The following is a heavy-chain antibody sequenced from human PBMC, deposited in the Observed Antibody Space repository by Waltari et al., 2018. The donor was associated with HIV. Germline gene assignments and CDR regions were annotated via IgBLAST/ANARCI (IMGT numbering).Heavy chain of an antibody. CDR3: VGRYCSSATCQRSGFDF. CDR2: FDTEDGEV. Sequence: QVQLEQSGSEVKRPGASVKVSCKVSGYTVSELSLHWVRQAPGEGLEWMGGFDTEDGEVVNTEKMQGRVTVAKDTSSDTSHMVWRSLRLEDTAVYFCVGRYCSSATCQRSGFDFWGQGTLVTVSS. J-gene: IGHJ4*02. V-gene: IGHV1-24*01. D-gene: IGHD2-2*01. CDR1: GYTVSELS.